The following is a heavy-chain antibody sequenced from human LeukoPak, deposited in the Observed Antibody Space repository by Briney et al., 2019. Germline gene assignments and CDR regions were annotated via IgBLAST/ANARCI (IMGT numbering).Heavy chain of an antibody. Sequence: GGSLRLSCAASGFTFSSYEMNWVRQAPGKGLEWVSYISSSGSTIYYADSVKGRFTISRDNAKNTLYLQMNSLRAEDTAVYYCARSPYSGNYRGGMDVWGKGTTVTVSS. CDR3: ARSPYSGNYRGGMDV. D-gene: IGHD1-26*01. CDR2: ISSSGSTI. V-gene: IGHV3-48*03. J-gene: IGHJ6*03. CDR1: GFTFSSYE.